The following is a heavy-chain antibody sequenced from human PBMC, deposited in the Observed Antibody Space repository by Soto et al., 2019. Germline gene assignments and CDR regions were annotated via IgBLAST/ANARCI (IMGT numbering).Heavy chain of an antibody. CDR3: AKLGIVATTLDYYYYGMDV. Sequence: PGGSLRLSCAASGFTFSSYGMHWFRQAPGKGLEWVAVISYDGSNKYYADSVKGRFTISRDNSKNTLYLQMNSLRAEDTAVYYCAKLGIVATTLDYYYYGMDVWGHGTTVTVSS. D-gene: IGHD5-12*01. CDR1: GFTFSSYG. J-gene: IGHJ6*02. V-gene: IGHV3-30*18. CDR2: ISYDGSNK.